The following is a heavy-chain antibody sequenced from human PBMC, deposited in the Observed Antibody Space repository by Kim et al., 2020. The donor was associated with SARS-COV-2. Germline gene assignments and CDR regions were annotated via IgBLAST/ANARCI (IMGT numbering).Heavy chain of an antibody. Sequence: GGSLRLSCAASGFIFSSYAMSWVRQAPGRGLEWVSAISGSGGTTYYANSVKGRFTISRDTSNNTVYLHMTSLRAEDTAVYSCANGEGRTVGAPGYCGQGT. CDR2: ISGSGGTT. V-gene: IGHV3-23*01. J-gene: IGHJ4*02. CDR3: ANGEGRTVGAPGY. D-gene: IGHD1-26*01. CDR1: GFIFSSYA.